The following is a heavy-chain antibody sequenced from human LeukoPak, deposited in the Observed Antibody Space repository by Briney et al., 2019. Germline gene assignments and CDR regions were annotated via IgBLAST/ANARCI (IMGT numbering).Heavy chain of an antibody. V-gene: IGHV3-9*01. CDR2: ISWNSGSI. CDR1: GFTFDDYA. D-gene: IGHD3-22*01. CDR3: AIKNYYDSSGPFDY. Sequence: GGSLRLSCAASGFTFDDYAMHWVRQAPGKGLEWVSGISWNSGSIGYADSVKGRFTISRDNAKNSLYLQMNSLRAEDTALYYCAIKNYYDSSGPFDYWGQGTLVTVSS. J-gene: IGHJ4*02.